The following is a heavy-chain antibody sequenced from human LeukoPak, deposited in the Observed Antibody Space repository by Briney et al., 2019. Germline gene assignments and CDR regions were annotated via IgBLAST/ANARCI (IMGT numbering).Heavy chain of an antibody. Sequence: GGSLRLSCAAAGFTFSSYGMHWVRQAPGKGLEWVAFIRLDGNNKYYADSVKGRFTLSRDNSKNTLSLQMNSLRAEDTAVYYCAKDKNDYGDYYYMDVWGKGTTVTVSS. CDR1: GFTFSSYG. V-gene: IGHV3-30*02. J-gene: IGHJ6*03. CDR2: IRLDGNNK. D-gene: IGHD4-17*01. CDR3: AKDKNDYGDYYYMDV.